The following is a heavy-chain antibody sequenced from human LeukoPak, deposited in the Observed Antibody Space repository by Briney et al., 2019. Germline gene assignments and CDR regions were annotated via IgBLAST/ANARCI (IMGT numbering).Heavy chain of an antibody. CDR1: GYTFTSYD. CDR3: ARGLGFYYYYYYMDV. CDR2: TNPNSGNT. J-gene: IGHJ6*03. V-gene: IGHV1-8*01. Sequence: ASVKVSCKASGYTFTSYDINWVRQATGQGLEWMGWTNPNSGNTGYAQKFQGRVTMTRNTSISTAYMELSSLRSEDTAVYYCARGLGFYYYYYYMDVWGKGTTVTVSS.